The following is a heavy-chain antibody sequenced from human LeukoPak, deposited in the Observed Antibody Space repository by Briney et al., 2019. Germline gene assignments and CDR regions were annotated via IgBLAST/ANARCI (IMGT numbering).Heavy chain of an antibody. J-gene: IGHJ5*02. CDR2: IYYSGST. CDR1: GGSISSGDYY. CDR3: ARQRPGDNWFDP. D-gene: IGHD1-14*01. V-gene: IGHV4-30-4*01. Sequence: SETLSLTCTVSGGSISSGDYYWSWIRQPPGKGLEWIGYIYYSGSTYYNPSLKSRVTISVDTSKNQFSLKLSSVTAADTAVYYCARQRPGDNWFDPWGQGTLVTVSS.